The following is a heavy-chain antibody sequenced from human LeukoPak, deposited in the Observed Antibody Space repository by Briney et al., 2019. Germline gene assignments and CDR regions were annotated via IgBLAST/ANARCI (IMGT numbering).Heavy chain of an antibody. CDR2: INHSGST. D-gene: IGHD3-22*01. J-gene: IGHJ4*02. V-gene: IGHV4-34*01. Sequence: PSETLSLTCAVYGGSFSGYYWSWIRQPPGKGLKWIGEINHSGSTNYNPSLKSRVTISVDTSKNQFSLKLSSVTAADTAVYYCARTRNTYYYDSSGYSDYWGQGTLVTVSS. CDR1: GGSFSGYY. CDR3: ARTRNTYYYDSSGYSDY.